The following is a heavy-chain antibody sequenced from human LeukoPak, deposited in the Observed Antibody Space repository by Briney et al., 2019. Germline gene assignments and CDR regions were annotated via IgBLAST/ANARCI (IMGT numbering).Heavy chain of an antibody. CDR2: IRGGGGT. Sequence: GGSLRLSCAASGFSFSNYAMSWVRQAPARGPEWVSSIRGGGGTFYADSVKGRFTLSRDDSRNTVYLQLNNLRVEDTAIYYCAKANWVSNADAVWWGQGTQVTVSS. V-gene: IGHV3-23*01. CDR1: GFSFSNYA. CDR3: AKANWVSNADAVW. J-gene: IGHJ4*02. D-gene: IGHD1-1*01.